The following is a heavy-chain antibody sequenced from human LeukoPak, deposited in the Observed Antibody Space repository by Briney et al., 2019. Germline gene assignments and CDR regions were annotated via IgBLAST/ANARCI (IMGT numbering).Heavy chain of an antibody. D-gene: IGHD6-13*01. CDR1: GGSISSYY. CDR3: WRHGAAAGRLGS. CDR2: IYYSGST. V-gene: IGHV4-59*08. J-gene: IGHJ5*02. Sequence: PSETLSLTCTVSGGSISSYYWSWIRQPPGKGLECIGYIYYSGSTNYNPSLKSGVTISVDTSKNQFSLKLGSVNAADTAVYYWWRHGAAAGRLGSWGQGTLVTVSP.